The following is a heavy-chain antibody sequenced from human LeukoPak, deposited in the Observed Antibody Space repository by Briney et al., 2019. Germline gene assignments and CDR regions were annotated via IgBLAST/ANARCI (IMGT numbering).Heavy chain of an antibody. D-gene: IGHD3-3*01. CDR2: IYYSGST. CDR3: ARDFWSGYYHALDI. Sequence: MSSETLSLTCTVSGGSISSYYWSWIRQPPGKGLEWIGYIYYSGSTNYNPSLKSRVTISIDTSKSQFSLNLSSVTAVDTAVYYCARDFWSGYYHALDIWGQGTMVTVSS. CDR1: GGSISSYY. J-gene: IGHJ3*02. V-gene: IGHV4-59*01.